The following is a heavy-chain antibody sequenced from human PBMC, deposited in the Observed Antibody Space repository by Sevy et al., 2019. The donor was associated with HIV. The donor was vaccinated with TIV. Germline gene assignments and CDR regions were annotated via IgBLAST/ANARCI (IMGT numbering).Heavy chain of an antibody. D-gene: IGHD3-10*01. J-gene: IGHJ4*02. Sequence: SETLSLTCTVSGGSISSYYWSWIRQPPGKGLEWIGYIYYSGSTNYNPSLKSRVTISVDTSKNQFSLKLSSVTAADTAVYYCARGNRGYNGSVLSGFDYWGQGTLVTVSS. CDR1: GGSISSYY. CDR3: ARGNRGYNGSVLSGFDY. V-gene: IGHV4-59*01. CDR2: IYYSGST.